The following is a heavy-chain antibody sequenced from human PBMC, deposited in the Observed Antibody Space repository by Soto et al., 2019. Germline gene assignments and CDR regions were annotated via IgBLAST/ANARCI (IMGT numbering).Heavy chain of an antibody. CDR3: AKDQAGAVTISRYFQD. J-gene: IGHJ1*01. CDR1: GFTFSTYA. D-gene: IGHD6-13*01. CDR2: ISGGGGTT. Sequence: EVQLLESGGGLVQPEGSLRLSCAASGFTFSTYAMSWVRQAPGKGLEWVSGISGGGGTTYYADSVKGRFTISRDNSKNTVYLQVNSLRAEDTAVYYCAKDQAGAVTISRYFQDWGQGTLVPVSS. V-gene: IGHV3-23*01.